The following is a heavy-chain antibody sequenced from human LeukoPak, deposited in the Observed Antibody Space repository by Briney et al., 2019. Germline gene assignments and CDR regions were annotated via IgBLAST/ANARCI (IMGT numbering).Heavy chain of an antibody. Sequence: PGGTLRLSCAASGFTFSSHGMNWVRQAPGKGLEWVSAISGSGGSTYYADSVKGRFTISRDNSKNTLYLQMNSLRAEDTAVYYCAKDLKRSSEDHPDYWGQGTLVTVSS. D-gene: IGHD6-13*01. V-gene: IGHV3-23*01. CDR3: AKDLKRSSEDHPDY. J-gene: IGHJ4*02. CDR2: ISGSGGST. CDR1: GFTFSSHG.